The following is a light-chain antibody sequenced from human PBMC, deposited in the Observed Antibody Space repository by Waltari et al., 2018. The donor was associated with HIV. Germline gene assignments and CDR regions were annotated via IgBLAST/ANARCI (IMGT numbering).Light chain of an antibody. Sequence: EVVMTQSPAPLSVSPGDRATLPCRASQSVSSNLAWYQQNPGQAPRLLIYDASTRATGIPARFSGGGSGTEFTLTISSLQSEDFAVYYCQQYNNWPPLTFGGGTKVEIK. J-gene: IGKJ4*01. CDR2: DAS. CDR3: QQYNNWPPLT. V-gene: IGKV3-15*01. CDR1: QSVSSN.